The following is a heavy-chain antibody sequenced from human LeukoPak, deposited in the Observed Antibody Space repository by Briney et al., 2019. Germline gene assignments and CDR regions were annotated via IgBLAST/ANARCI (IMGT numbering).Heavy chain of an antibody. J-gene: IGHJ4*02. CDR2: IKQDGSDK. CDR3: ARHQVGANTFDY. D-gene: IGHD1-26*01. CDR1: GFTFSNYW. Sequence: GSLRLSCAASGFTFSNYWMSWARQAPGKGLEWVASIKQDGSDKYYVDSVKGRFTFSRDNAKNSLYLQMNSLRAEDTAVYYCARHQVGANTFDYWGQGTLVTVSS. V-gene: IGHV3-7*05.